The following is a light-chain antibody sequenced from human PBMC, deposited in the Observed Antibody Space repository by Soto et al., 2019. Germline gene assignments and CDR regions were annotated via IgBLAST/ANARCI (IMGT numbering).Light chain of an antibody. Sequence: QSALSQPASVSGSPGQSITISCTGTSSDVGGYNYVSWYQHHPGKAPKLMIYDVSTRPSGVSNRFSGSKSGNTASLTISGLQAEYEADYSCSSYTTSNTEVFGTGAKVTVL. V-gene: IGLV2-14*03. CDR3: SSYTTSNTEV. CDR1: SSDVGGYNY. CDR2: DVS. J-gene: IGLJ1*01.